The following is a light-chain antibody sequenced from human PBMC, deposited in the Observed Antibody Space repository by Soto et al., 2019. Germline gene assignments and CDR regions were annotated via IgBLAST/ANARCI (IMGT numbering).Light chain of an antibody. CDR2: DAS. Sequence: IQLTQYPSSLSESVGDRVTITCPASQDISNYLNWYQQKPGKAPKLLIYDASNLETGVPSRFSGSGSGTDFTFTISSLQPEDIATYYCQQYDRLPRTFGQGTEV. J-gene: IGKJ1*01. V-gene: IGKV1-33*01. CDR1: QDISNY. CDR3: QQYDRLPRT.